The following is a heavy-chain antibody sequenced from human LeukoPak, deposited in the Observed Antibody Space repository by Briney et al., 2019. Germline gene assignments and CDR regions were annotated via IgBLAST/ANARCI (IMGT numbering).Heavy chain of an antibody. D-gene: IGHD3-3*01. CDR1: GFTFSTYN. V-gene: IGHV3-21*01. Sequence: GRSLRLSCAASGFTFSTYNMNWVRQAPGKGLEWVSSVSSHSTYIYYADSVKGRFTISRDNAKNSVYLQMNSLRAEDTAVYYCAGDWSGYQYYFDQWGQGTLVTVSS. CDR3: AGDWSGYQYYFDQ. CDR2: VSSHSTYI. J-gene: IGHJ4*02.